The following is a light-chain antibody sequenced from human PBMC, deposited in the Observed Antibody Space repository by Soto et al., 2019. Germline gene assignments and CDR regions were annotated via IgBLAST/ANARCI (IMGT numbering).Light chain of an antibody. CDR3: QQYGSTPRT. J-gene: IGKJ2*02. CDR1: QSFTSSS. V-gene: IGKV3-20*01. CDR2: GAS. Sequence: EIVLTQSPGTLSLSPGERATLSCRASQSFTSSSLAWYHQKPGQAPRLLIYGASSRATGIPDRFSGSGSGTDFTLTISRLEPEDFAVYYCQQYGSTPRTFGQGTKLDIK.